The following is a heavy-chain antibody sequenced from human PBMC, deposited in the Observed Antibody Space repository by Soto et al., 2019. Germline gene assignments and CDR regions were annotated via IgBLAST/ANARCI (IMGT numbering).Heavy chain of an antibody. CDR1: GFTFSSYW. Sequence: EVQLVESGGGLVQPGGSLRLSCAASGFTFSSYWMSWVRQAPGKGLEWVANIKQDGSEKYYVDSVKGRFTISRDNAKNPLYLQMNRLRGEDTAVYYCARDLGYCTNGVCYWYGMDVWGQGTTVTVSS. J-gene: IGHJ6*02. D-gene: IGHD2-8*01. V-gene: IGHV3-7*01. CDR2: IKQDGSEK. CDR3: ARDLGYCTNGVCYWYGMDV.